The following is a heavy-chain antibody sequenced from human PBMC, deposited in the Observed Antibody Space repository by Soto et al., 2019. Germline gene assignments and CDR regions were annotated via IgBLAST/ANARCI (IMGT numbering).Heavy chain of an antibody. CDR2: ISGSGDST. V-gene: IGHV3-23*01. Sequence: EVQLLESGGGLVQPGGSLRLSCAASGFIFRSDAMNWVRQAPGKGLERVSGISGSGDSTYYADAVKGRFTISRDNSKNTLFLQMNSLRDDDGAVYYCAKAGVGGFRGWDIFNWFDSWGQGILVTVSS. D-gene: IGHD5-12*01. CDR1: GFIFRSDA. CDR3: AKAGVGGFRGWDIFNWFDS. J-gene: IGHJ5*01.